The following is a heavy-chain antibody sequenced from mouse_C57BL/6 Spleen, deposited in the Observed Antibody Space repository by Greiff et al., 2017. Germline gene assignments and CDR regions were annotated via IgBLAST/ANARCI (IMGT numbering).Heavy chain of an antibody. Sequence: EVKLVESGGGLVKPGGSLKLSCAASGFTFSDYGMHWVRQAPEKGLEWVAYISSGSSTIYYADTVKGRFTISRDNAKNTRCLQMTSLRSEDTAMYYCARDPYYGSSYGAMDYWGQGTSVTVSS. CDR3: ARDPYYGSSYGAMDY. CDR2: ISSGSSTI. D-gene: IGHD1-1*01. CDR1: GFTFSDYG. V-gene: IGHV5-17*01. J-gene: IGHJ4*01.